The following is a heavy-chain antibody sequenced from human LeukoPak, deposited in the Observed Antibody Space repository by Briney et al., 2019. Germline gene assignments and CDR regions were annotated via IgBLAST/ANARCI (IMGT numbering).Heavy chain of an antibody. V-gene: IGHV4-34*01. D-gene: IGHD1-7*01. CDR2: INHSGST. J-gene: IGHJ4*02. CDR3: ARTTLRTTDPPDY. CDR1: GGSFSGYY. Sequence: SETLSLTCAVYGGSFSGYYWRWIRQPPGKGLEWIGEINHSGSTIYNPSLKSRVTISVDTSKNQFSLKLSSVTAADTAVYYCARTTLRTTDPPDYWGQGTLVTVSS.